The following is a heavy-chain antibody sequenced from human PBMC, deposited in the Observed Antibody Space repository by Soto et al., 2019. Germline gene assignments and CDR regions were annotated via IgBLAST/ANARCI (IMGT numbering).Heavy chain of an antibody. J-gene: IGHJ6*02. V-gene: IGHV3-7*01. CDR3: ARGNGNYYSGLDV. CDR1: EFTFDKYY. CDR2: IKPDGSEK. Sequence: EVQLVESGGGLVQPGGSLRLSCAASEFTFDKYYMTWVRQAPGKGPEWVANIKPDGSEKYYVDSVKGRFTISRDNANNSLYLQINSLRAEDTAVYFCARGNGNYYSGLDVWGQGTRVTVSS. D-gene: IGHD4-4*01.